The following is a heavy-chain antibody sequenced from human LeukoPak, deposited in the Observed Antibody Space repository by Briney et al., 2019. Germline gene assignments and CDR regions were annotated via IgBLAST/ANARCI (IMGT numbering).Heavy chain of an antibody. CDR3: AREGRITMVRGKPLNY. CDR1: GYTFTSYA. V-gene: IGHV7-4-1*02. CDR2: INTNTGNP. Sequence: ASVKVSCKASGYTFTSYAMNWVRQAPGQGLEWMGWINTNTGNPTYAQGFTGRFVFSLDTSVSTAYLQISSLKAEDTAVYYCAREGRITMVRGKPLNYWGQGTLVTVSS. J-gene: IGHJ4*02. D-gene: IGHD3-10*01.